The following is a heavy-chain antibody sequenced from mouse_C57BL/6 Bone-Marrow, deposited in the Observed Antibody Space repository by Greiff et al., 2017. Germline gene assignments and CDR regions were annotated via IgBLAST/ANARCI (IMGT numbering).Heavy chain of an antibody. CDR2: ISSGGSYT. V-gene: IGHV5-6*01. D-gene: IGHD1-1*01. CDR3: ARHVYGTWFAY. CDR1: GFTFSSYG. J-gene: IGHJ3*01. Sequence: EVQLMESGGDLVKPGGSLKLSCAASGFTFSSYGMSWVRQTPDKRLEWVATISSGGSYTDYPDSVKGRFTISRDNAKNTLYLQMSSLKSEDTAMYYCARHVYGTWFAYWGKGTLVTVSA.